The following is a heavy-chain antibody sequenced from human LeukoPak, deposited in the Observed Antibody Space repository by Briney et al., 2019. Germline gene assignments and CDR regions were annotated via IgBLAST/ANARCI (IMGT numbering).Heavy chain of an antibody. Sequence: SETLSLTCTVSGGSISSGSYYWSWIRQPAGKGLEWIGRIYTSGSTNYNPPLKSRVTISVDTSKNQFSLKLSSVTAADTAVYYCARELGEVRDAFDIWGQGTMVTVSS. CDR3: ARELGEVRDAFDI. J-gene: IGHJ3*02. CDR1: GGSISSGSYY. V-gene: IGHV4-61*02. D-gene: IGHD3-16*01. CDR2: IYTSGST.